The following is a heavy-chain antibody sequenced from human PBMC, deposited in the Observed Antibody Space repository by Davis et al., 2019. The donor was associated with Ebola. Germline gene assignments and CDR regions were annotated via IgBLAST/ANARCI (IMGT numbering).Heavy chain of an antibody. CDR1: GYTFTVHY. Sequence: APVKVSCKASGYTFTVHYMHWVRQAPGQGLEWMGWMNPNSGGTNIAQKFQGRVTMARDTSISTAFMELSGLTSDDTAVYYCARLDRNYWYFDLWGRGALVTVSS. CDR2: MNPNSGGT. D-gene: IGHD3-9*01. CDR3: ARLDRNYWYFDL. J-gene: IGHJ2*01. V-gene: IGHV1-2*02.